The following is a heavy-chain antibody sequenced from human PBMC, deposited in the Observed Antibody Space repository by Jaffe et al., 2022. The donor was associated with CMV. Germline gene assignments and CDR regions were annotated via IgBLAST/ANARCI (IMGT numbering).Heavy chain of an antibody. CDR3: ARAPLYYDQRLHYFDY. Sequence: QVQLQESGPGLVKPSETLSLTCTVSGGSISSYYWSWIRQPPGKGLEWIGYIYYSGSTNYNPSLKSRVTISVDTSKNQFSLKLSSVTAADTAVYYCARAPLYYDQRLHYFDYWGQGTLVTVSS. D-gene: IGHD3-22*01. J-gene: IGHJ4*02. V-gene: IGHV4-59*01. CDR2: IYYSGST. CDR1: GGSISSYY.